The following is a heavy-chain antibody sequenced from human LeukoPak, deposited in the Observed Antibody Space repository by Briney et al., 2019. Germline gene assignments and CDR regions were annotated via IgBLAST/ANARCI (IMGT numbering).Heavy chain of an antibody. D-gene: IGHD5-24*01. Sequence: SETLSLTCTVSGGSISNYYWSWIRQPPGKGLEWIGYIYYSGSTNYNPSLKSRVTISVDTSKNQFSLRLNSVTAADTAVYYCARHTAEKYNWFDRWGQGTLVTVSS. CDR2: IYYSGST. V-gene: IGHV4-59*08. J-gene: IGHJ5*02. CDR1: GGSISNYY. CDR3: ARHTAEKYNWFDR.